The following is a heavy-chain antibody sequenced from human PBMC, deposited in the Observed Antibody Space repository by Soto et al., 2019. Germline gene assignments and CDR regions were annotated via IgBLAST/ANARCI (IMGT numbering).Heavy chain of an antibody. CDR3: ARAGDSALTGTFDV. CDR2: IYHSRTT. J-gene: IGHJ3*01. Sequence: PSETLSLTCAVSDGSITSNNWWSWVRQPPGKGLEWIGEIYHSRTTNYNPSLKSRVIMSVDKSKNQFSLNLYSVTAADTALYYCARAGDSALTGTFDVWGRGTMVTVSS. CDR1: DGSITSNNW. V-gene: IGHV4-4*02. D-gene: IGHD4-17*01.